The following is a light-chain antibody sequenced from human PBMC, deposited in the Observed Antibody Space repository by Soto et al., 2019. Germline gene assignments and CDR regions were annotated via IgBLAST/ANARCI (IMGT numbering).Light chain of an antibody. CDR1: SSDVGGYNY. CDR3: TSYTSSSTLYV. V-gene: IGLV2-14*01. CDR2: DVR. Sequence: QCALTQPASVSGSPGQSITISCTGTSSDVGGYNYVSWYQQHPGKAPKLMIYDVRNRASGASNRFSGSKSGNTASLTISGLQAEDEADYYCTSYTSSSTLYVLGTGTKVTVL. J-gene: IGLJ1*01.